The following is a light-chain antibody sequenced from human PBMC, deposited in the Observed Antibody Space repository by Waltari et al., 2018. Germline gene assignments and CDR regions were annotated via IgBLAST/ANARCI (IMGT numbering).Light chain of an antibody. Sequence: QSALTQPASVSGSPGQSLTISCTGPSSDVGGYNYVSWYQQHPGKAPKLMIYDVSKRPSGVSNRFSGSKSGNTASLTISGLQAEDEADYYCSSYTSSSTPYVFGTGTKVTVL. CDR3: SSYTSSSTPYV. CDR1: SSDVGGYNY. J-gene: IGLJ1*01. V-gene: IGLV2-14*01. CDR2: DVS.